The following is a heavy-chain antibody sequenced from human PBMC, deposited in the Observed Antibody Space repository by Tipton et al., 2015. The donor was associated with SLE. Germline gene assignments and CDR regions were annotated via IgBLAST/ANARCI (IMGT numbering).Heavy chain of an antibody. V-gene: IGHV4-4*07. J-gene: IGHJ4*02. D-gene: IGHD6-19*01. Sequence: TLSLTCTVSGGSISSYYWSWIRQPAGKGLEWIGRIYTSGSTNYNPSLKSRVTISVDTSKNQISLKLRSVTATDTAVYYCAGTPWLVRFEYWGQGTLVNVSP. CDR2: IYTSGST. CDR1: GGSISSYY. CDR3: AGTPWLVRFEY.